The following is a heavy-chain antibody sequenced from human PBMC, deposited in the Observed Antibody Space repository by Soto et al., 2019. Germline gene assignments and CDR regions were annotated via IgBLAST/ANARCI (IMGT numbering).Heavy chain of an antibody. V-gene: IGHV4-31*03. D-gene: IGHD6-6*01. CDR1: RDSISRGDDY. CDR3: ARTRTDTSSSFDH. J-gene: IGHJ4*02. CDR2: VTHSGSS. Sequence: QVQLQESGPGLVRPSQTLSLTCTVSRDSISRGDDYWRWIRQHAGKGLEWIGYVTHSGSSFYNPSLQSRVIISVDTSKNQFALKLTPVTAADTAVYYCARTRTDTSSSFDHWGQGTLVTVSS.